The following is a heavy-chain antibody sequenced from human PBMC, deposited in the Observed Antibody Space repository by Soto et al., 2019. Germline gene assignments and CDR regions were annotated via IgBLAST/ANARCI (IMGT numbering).Heavy chain of an antibody. V-gene: IGHV4-34*01. CDR2: INHSGST. J-gene: IGHJ5*02. D-gene: IGHD5-18*01. Sequence: SETLSLTCAVYGGSFSGYYWSWIRQPPGKGLEWIGEINHSGSTNYNPSLKSRVTISVDTSKNQFSLKLTSVTAADTAVYYCARGPARAYSYDGWFDPWGQGTLVTVSS. CDR1: GGSFSGYY. CDR3: ARGPARAYSYDGWFDP.